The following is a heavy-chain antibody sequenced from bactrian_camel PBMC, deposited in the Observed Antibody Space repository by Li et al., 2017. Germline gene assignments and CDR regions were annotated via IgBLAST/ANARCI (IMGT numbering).Heavy chain of an antibody. Sequence: VQPGGSLRLSCAASGFTFSNYAVSWVRQAPGKGLEWVSAINSDGGFTYYADSVKGRFTISQDKAKDTVYLQMNSLKPEDTAMYSCTVSGSHSWYCERNYWGQGTQVTVS. D-gene: IGHD6*01. J-gene: IGHJ4*01. CDR2: INSDGGFT. V-gene: IGHV3S40*01. CDR1: GFTFSNYA. CDR3: TVSGSHSWYCERNY.